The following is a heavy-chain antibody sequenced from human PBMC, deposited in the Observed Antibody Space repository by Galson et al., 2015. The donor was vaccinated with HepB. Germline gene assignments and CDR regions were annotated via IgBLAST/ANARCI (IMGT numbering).Heavy chain of an antibody. V-gene: IGHV1-46*03. CDR2: INPGDGST. CDR3: SRDAATIIIVPADGILEF. CDR1: GYTFTSYD. Sequence: SVKVSCKASGYTFTSYDMHWVRQAPGQGLEWMGVINPGDGSTIYAQRLQGRVTMTTDTSTSTAYMGLSSLRSEDTAVYYCSRDAATIIIVPADGILEFWGPGSLVTVAS. D-gene: IGHD2-2*01. J-gene: IGHJ4*02.